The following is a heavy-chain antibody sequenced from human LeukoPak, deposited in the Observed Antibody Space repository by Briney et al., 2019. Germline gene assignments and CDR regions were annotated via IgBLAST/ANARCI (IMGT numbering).Heavy chain of an antibody. J-gene: IGHJ4*02. V-gene: IGHV3-48*01. CDR3: AKEPRAGSSWTFDH. CDR2: ISTSSNSI. CDR1: GFTFSSHN. D-gene: IGHD1-1*01. Sequence: GGSLRLSCAASGFTFSSHNMNWVRQAPGKGLEWVSHISTSSNSIYYSDSVKGRFTISRDNAKNSLYLYMNSLRAADTAVYYCAKEPRAGSSWTFDHWGQGALVTVSS.